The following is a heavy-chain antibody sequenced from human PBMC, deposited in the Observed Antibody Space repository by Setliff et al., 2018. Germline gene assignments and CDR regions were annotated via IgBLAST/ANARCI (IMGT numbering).Heavy chain of an antibody. D-gene: IGHD2-21*01. CDR1: GGSISSSSYY. CDR2: IYYSGST. J-gene: IGHJ6*03. Sequence: TLSLTCTVSGGSISSSSYYWGWIRQPPGKGLEWIGSIYYSGSTYYNPSLKSRVTISVDKSKNQFSLKLTSVTAADTAVYYCARGLEGEDYFYYMDVWGKGNTVTVS. CDR3: ARGLEGEDYFYYMDV. V-gene: IGHV4-39*07.